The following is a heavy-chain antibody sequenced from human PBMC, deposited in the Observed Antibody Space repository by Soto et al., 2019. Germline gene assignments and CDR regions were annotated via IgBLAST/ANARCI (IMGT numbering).Heavy chain of an antibody. V-gene: IGHV3-23*01. Sequence: PGGSLRLSCAASGFTFSSYAMSWVRQAPGKGLEWVSAISGSGGSTYYADSVKGRFTISRDNSKNTLYLQMNSLRAEDTAVYYCAILSGSYYRAYYFDYWGQGTLVTVSS. CDR1: GFTFSSYA. CDR3: AILSGSYYRAYYFDY. D-gene: IGHD1-26*01. J-gene: IGHJ4*02. CDR2: ISGSGGST.